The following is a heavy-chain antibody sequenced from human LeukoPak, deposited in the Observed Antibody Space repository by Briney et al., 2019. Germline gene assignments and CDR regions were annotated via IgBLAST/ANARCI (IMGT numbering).Heavy chain of an antibody. J-gene: IGHJ4*02. CDR1: GFTFDDYA. Sequence: PGRSLRLSCAASGFTFDDYAMHWVRQAPGKGLEWVSGISWNSGSIGYADSVKGRFTISRDNAKNSLYLQMNSLRAEDMALYYCAKGVGYDLDHDFFHYWGQGTLVTVSS. CDR3: AKGVGYDLDHDFFHY. V-gene: IGHV3-9*03. CDR2: ISWNSGSI. D-gene: IGHD5-12*01.